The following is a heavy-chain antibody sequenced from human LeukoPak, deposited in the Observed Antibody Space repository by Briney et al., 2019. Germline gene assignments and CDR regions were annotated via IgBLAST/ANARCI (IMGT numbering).Heavy chain of an antibody. D-gene: IGHD5-18*01. J-gene: IGHJ5*02. Sequence: GGSLRLSCAASGLTVSSNFMSWVRQAPGKGLEWVSVIYSGGSTYYADSVKGRFTISRDNSKNTLYLQMNSLRAEDTAVYYCARGGIQLWFDPWGQGTLVTVSS. V-gene: IGHV3-53*01. CDR1: GLTVSSNF. CDR2: IYSGGST. CDR3: ARGGIQLWFDP.